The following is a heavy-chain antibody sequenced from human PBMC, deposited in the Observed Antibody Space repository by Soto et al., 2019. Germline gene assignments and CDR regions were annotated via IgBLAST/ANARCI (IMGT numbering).Heavy chain of an antibody. CDR2: IYYRGNT. V-gene: IGHV4-30-4*01. CDR3: ARDHPHSYGVYYFDY. J-gene: IGHJ4*02. D-gene: IGHD5-18*01. CDR1: GVSITSGDYY. Sequence: SETLSLTCTVSGVSITSGDYYWNWIRQPPGKGLEWIGNIYYRGNTYYNPSLKSRVTISLDTSKNQFSLKVNSVTAADTAVYYCARDHPHSYGVYYFDYWGQGTPVTVSS.